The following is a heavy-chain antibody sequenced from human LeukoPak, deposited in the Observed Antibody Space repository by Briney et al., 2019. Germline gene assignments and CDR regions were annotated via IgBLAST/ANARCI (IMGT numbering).Heavy chain of an antibody. V-gene: IGHV4-59*01. Sequence: SETLSLTCIASGGSMSGYYWSWIRQPPGKGLEWIGHTFSSGATTYNPSLKSRVTISVDTSKNQFSLKLNSVTAADTAVYYCARELLGQIDFWGQGTLVTVSS. CDR1: GGSMSGYY. CDR3: ARELLGQIDF. D-gene: IGHD3-16*01. CDR2: TFSSGAT. J-gene: IGHJ4*02.